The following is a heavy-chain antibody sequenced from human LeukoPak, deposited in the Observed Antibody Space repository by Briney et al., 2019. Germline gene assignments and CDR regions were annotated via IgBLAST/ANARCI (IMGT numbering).Heavy chain of an antibody. V-gene: IGHV1-2*02. Sequence: GAAVKVSCKAFGYRFTDYYLHWVRQAPGQGLEWVGWINPNNGGTNYAQKFQGRVTMTRDTSISTAYMELRRLISDDTAVYYCARDNYGSGSYYKYWGQGTLVTVSS. CDR1: GYRFTDYY. CDR2: INPNNGGT. CDR3: ARDNYGSGSYYKY. J-gene: IGHJ4*02. D-gene: IGHD3-10*01.